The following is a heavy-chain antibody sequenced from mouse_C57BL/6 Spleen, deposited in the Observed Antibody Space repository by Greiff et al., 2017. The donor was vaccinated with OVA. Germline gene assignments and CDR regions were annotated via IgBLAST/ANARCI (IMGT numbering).Heavy chain of an antibody. CDR1: GYTFTDYY. CDR3: ARYGYYDYRYFDY. J-gene: IGHJ2*01. CDR2: INPNNGGT. Sequence: EVQLQQSGPELVKPGASVKISCKASGYTFTDYYMNWVKQSHGKSLEWIGDINPNNGGTSYNQKFKGKATLTVDKSSSTAYMELRSLTSEDSAVYYCARYGYYDYRYFDYWGQGTTLTVSS. D-gene: IGHD2-4*01. V-gene: IGHV1-26*01.